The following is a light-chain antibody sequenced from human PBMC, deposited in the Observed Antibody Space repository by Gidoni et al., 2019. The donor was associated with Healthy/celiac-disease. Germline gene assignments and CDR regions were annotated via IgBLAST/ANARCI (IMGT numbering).Light chain of an antibody. CDR3: QQSYSTPLT. CDR2: AAS. CDR1: QSISSY. J-gene: IGKJ4*01. Sequence: DIQMTQSPSSLSASVGDRVTITCRARQSISSYLNWYQQKPGKAPKLLIYAASSLQSGVPSRCSCSGSGTDFTLTIISLQPEDFSTYYCQQSYSTPLTFGGGTKVEIK. V-gene: IGKV1-39*01.